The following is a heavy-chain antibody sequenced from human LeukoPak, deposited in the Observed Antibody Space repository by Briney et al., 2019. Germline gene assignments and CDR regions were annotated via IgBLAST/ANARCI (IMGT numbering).Heavy chain of an antibody. CDR2: INPNSGGT. CDR1: GYTFTGYY. Sequence: ASVKVSCKASGYTFTGYYMHWVRQAPGQGLEWMGWINPNSGGTNYAQKFQGRVTMTRDTSISTAYMELSRLSSDGTAVYYCARDRDYYDSSGCFDPWGQGTLVTVSS. D-gene: IGHD3-22*01. J-gene: IGHJ5*02. CDR3: ARDRDYYDSSGCFDP. V-gene: IGHV1-2*02.